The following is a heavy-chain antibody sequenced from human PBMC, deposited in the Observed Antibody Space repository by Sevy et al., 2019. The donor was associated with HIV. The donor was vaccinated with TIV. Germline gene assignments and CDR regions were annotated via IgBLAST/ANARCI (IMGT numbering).Heavy chain of an antibody. J-gene: IGHJ4*02. CDR3: GRNHSPWLPIDY. CDR1: GASISSPDHY. D-gene: IGHD2-21*01. Sequence: SETLSLTCTVSGASISSPDHYWTWIRQPPGKGLEWIGYIYYSGNTYYNPSLKSRVTISIDTSKKQFSLGLRSVSAADTAVLFRGRNHSPWLPIDYWGRGTLVNVSS. CDR2: IYYSGNT. V-gene: IGHV4-30-4*08.